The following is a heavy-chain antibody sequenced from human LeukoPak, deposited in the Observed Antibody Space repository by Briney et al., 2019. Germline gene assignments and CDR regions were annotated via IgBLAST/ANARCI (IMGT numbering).Heavy chain of an antibody. CDR2: IDYSGST. Sequence: SETLSLTCTVPGGSVRPYFWNWIRQSPGKGLEWLAFIDYSGSTSYNPSLNSRATISTDTSKSQFSLRLSSVTAADTAVYYCARGSGTTGTIYMNVWGKGITVTVSS. CDR1: GGSVRPYF. CDR3: ARGSGTTGTIYMNV. V-gene: IGHV4-59*02. D-gene: IGHD1-1*01. J-gene: IGHJ6*03.